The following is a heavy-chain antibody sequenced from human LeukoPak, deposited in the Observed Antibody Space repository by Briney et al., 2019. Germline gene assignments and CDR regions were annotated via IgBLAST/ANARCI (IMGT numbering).Heavy chain of an antibody. CDR3: ARGWYRDY. CDR2: IKEDESEK. V-gene: IGHV3-7*05. J-gene: IGHJ4*02. D-gene: IGHD2-15*01. Sequence: GGSLRLSCAASGFTFSTFWMNWVRQAPGKGLEWVANIKEDESEKYYVDSVKGRFTISRDNAKNSLYLQMSSLRAEDTAVYYCARGWYRDYWGQGTLVTVSS. CDR1: GFTFSTFW.